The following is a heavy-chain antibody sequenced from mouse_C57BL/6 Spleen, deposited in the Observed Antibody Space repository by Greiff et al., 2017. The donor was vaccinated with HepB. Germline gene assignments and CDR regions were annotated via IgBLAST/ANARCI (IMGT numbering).Heavy chain of an antibody. CDR1: GYTFTDYE. V-gene: IGHV1-15*01. D-gene: IGHD1-1*01. Sequence: VQLQQSGAELVRPGASVTLSCKASGYTFTDYEMHWVKQTPVHGLEWIGAIDPETGGTAYNQKFKGKAILTADKSSSTAYMELRSLTSEDSAVYYCTRREAYYYGSRGYFDVWGTGTTVTVSS. CDR3: TRREAYYYGSRGYFDV. CDR2: IDPETGGT. J-gene: IGHJ1*03.